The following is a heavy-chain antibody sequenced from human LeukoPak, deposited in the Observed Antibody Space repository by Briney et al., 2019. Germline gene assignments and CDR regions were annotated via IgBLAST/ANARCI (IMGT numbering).Heavy chain of an antibody. Sequence: GASVKVSCKASGGTFSSYAISWVRQAPGQGLEWMGRIIPILGIANYAQKFQGRVTITADKSTSAAYMELSSLRSEDTAAYYCAREIRSGYYFSFDPWGQGTLVTVSS. J-gene: IGHJ5*02. CDR2: IIPILGIA. CDR1: GGTFSSYA. CDR3: AREIRSGYYFSFDP. D-gene: IGHD3-22*01. V-gene: IGHV1-69*04.